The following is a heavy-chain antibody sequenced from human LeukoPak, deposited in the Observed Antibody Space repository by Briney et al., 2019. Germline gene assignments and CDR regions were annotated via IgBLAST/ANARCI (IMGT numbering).Heavy chain of an antibody. CDR3: ARQDLAAARDAFDI. Sequence: PSETLSLTCTVSGGSISSSSYYWGWIRQPPGKGLEWIGSIYYSGSTYYNPSLKSRVTISVDTSKTQFSLKLSSVTAADTAVYYCARQDLAAARDAFDIWGQGTMVTVSS. J-gene: IGHJ3*02. V-gene: IGHV4-39*01. CDR1: GGSISSSSYY. D-gene: IGHD6-13*01. CDR2: IYYSGST.